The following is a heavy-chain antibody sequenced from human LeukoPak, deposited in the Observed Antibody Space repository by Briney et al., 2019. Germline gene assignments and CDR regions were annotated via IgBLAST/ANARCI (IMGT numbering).Heavy chain of an antibody. CDR1: GFTFSSYG. V-gene: IGHV3-30*02. J-gene: IGHJ1*01. D-gene: IGHD1-1*01. CDR2: IRYDGSNK. Sequence: GGSLRLSCAASGFTFSSYGMHWVRQAPGKGLEWVAFIRYDGSNKYYADSVKGRFTISRDNSKNTLYLQMNSLRAEDMAVYYCVRDLLGSGSTTAYLRHWGKGTLVTVSS. CDR3: VRDLLGSGSTTAYLRH.